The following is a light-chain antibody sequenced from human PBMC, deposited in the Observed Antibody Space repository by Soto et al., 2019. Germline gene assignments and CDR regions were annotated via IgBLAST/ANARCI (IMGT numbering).Light chain of an antibody. J-gene: IGKJ1*01. Sequence: ETVLTQSPGTLSLSPGERATLSCRASQTVSSSYLAWYQQKPGQAPRLLIYGASSRATGIPDRFSGSGSGTDRTLIISRLEPEDVAVYYCQQYCQQYGSSPPSWTFGQGTRVEIK. CDR2: GAS. CDR3: QQYCQQYGSSPPSWT. V-gene: IGKV3-20*01. CDR1: QTVSSSY.